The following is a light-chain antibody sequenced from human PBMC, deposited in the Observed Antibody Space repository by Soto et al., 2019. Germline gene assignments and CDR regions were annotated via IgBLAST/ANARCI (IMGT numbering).Light chain of an antibody. CDR2: RAS. V-gene: IGKV1-5*03. CDR1: QGIIRW. CDR3: QQYATFPRT. Sequence: DIQMTQSPSTLSASVGDRITITCRASQGIIRWLAWYQQKPGKAPKLLMYRASTLESGVPSRFSGSGSGTEFTLTISSLQPDDFATYHCQQYATFPRTFXQGTKVDIK. J-gene: IGKJ1*01.